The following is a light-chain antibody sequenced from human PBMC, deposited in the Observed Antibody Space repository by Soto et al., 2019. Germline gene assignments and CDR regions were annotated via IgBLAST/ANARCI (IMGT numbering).Light chain of an antibody. CDR1: SRDVGGSNY. Sequence: QSALIRPASVSGAPGQSLTISCTGTSRDVGGSNYVSWYQHHPHRAPKLLIYEVSYRTSGVSSRFSGSKSGNTASLTISGLQAEDEADYYCSSYTSSNTLEVFGVGTKVTV. CDR3: SSYTSSNTLEV. J-gene: IGLJ1*01. CDR2: EVS. V-gene: IGLV2-14*01.